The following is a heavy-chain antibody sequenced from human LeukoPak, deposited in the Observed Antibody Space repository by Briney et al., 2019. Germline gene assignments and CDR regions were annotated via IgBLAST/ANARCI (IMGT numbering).Heavy chain of an antibody. D-gene: IGHD3-22*01. CDR1: GGSFSGYY. Sequence: SETLSLTCAVYGGSFSGYYWSWIRQPPGKGLEWIGYIYYSGSTNYNPSLKSRVTISVDTSKNQFSLKLSSVTAADTAVYYCARLNDYYDSSDSWDYWGQGTLVTVSS. CDR2: IYYSGST. V-gene: IGHV4-59*08. J-gene: IGHJ4*02. CDR3: ARLNDYYDSSDSWDY.